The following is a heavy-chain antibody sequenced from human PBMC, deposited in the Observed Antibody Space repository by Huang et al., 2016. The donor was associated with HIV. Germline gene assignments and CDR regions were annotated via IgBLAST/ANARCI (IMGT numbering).Heavy chain of an antibody. CDR1: GGSITSSSYY. CDR2: IYFSWNP. CDR3: ARHFSYYDSSGYTPWDAFDI. Sequence: QLQLQGSGPGLVKPSETLSLTCTVSGGSITSSSYYWGWIRQPPGKGLEWVGSIYFSWNPDYNPSLKTRVTVSVDTSKNQFSLKLSSVTAADTAVYYCARHFSYYDSSGYTPWDAFDIWGQGTMVTVSS. D-gene: IGHD3-22*01. V-gene: IGHV4-39*01. J-gene: IGHJ3*02.